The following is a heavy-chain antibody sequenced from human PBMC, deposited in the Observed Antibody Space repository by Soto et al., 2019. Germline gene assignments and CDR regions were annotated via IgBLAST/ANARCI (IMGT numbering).Heavy chain of an antibody. CDR1: GFTFTSSA. CDR3: AADPTAYCSSTSCNNYNYGMDV. CDR2: NVVGSGTT. D-gene: IGHD2-2*02. V-gene: IGHV1-58*01. Sequence: SVKVSCKASGFTFTSSAVQWVRQARGQRLEWIGWNVVGSGTTNYAQQFQERVTITRDMSTSTAYMELSSLRSEETAVYYCAADPTAYCSSTSCNNYNYGMDVWGQGTTVTVSS. J-gene: IGHJ6*02.